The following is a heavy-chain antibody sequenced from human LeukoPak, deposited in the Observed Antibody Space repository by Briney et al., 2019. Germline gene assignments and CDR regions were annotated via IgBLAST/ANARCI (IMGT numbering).Heavy chain of an antibody. Sequence: ASVKVSCKASGYTFTGYYMHWVRQAPGQGLERMGWINPNSGGTNYAQKFQGRVTMTRDTSISTAYMELSRLRSDDTAVYYCARDLALLRYFDWLSHDAFDIWGQGTMVTVSS. D-gene: IGHD3-9*01. J-gene: IGHJ3*02. CDR2: INPNSGGT. CDR1: GYTFTGYY. V-gene: IGHV1-2*02. CDR3: ARDLALLRYFDWLSHDAFDI.